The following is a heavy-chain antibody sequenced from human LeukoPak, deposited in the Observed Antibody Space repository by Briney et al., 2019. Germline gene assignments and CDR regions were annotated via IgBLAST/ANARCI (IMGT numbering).Heavy chain of an antibody. J-gene: IGHJ4*02. CDR3: ARDLSLGYSYGYIEY. CDR1: GFTFTSYG. Sequence: GESLKISCAASGFTFTSYGMHWVRQAPGKGLEWVALIWYGGTNKYYADSVKGRFTISRDNSKNTLYLQMSSLRGEDTAVYYCARDLSLGYSYGYIEYWGQGTLVTVSS. D-gene: IGHD5-18*01. CDR2: IWYGGTNK. V-gene: IGHV3-33*01.